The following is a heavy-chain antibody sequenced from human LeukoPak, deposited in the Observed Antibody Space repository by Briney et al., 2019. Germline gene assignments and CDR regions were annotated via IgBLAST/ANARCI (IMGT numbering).Heavy chain of an antibody. D-gene: IGHD3-10*01. V-gene: IGHV5-51*01. CDR3: ARRTGGALWFGPYYFDF. CDR2: IYPGDSDA. CDR1: GYSFSTYW. Sequence: GESLKISCKGSGYSFSTYWIGWVRQMPGKGLELMGIIYPGDSDARYSPSFQGQGTISADKSISTAYLQWSSLKASDTAMYYCARRTGGALWFGPYYFDFWGQGTLVTVSS. J-gene: IGHJ4*02.